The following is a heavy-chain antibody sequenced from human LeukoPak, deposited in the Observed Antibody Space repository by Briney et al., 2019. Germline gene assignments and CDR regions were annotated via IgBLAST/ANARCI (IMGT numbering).Heavy chain of an antibody. Sequence: PSETLSLTCTVSGGSISTYYWSWIRQPPGKGLEWIGYIYYTGSTNYNPSLKSRVTISVDTSKNQFSLKLSSVTAADTAVYYCARRIVVTDMALDAFDTWGQGTMVTVSP. CDR2: IYYTGST. J-gene: IGHJ3*02. D-gene: IGHD2-21*02. V-gene: IGHV4-59*08. CDR1: GGSISTYY. CDR3: ARRIVVTDMALDAFDT.